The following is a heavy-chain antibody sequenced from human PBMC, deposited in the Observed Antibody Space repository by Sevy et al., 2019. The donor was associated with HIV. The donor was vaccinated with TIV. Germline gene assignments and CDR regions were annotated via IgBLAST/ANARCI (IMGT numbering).Heavy chain of an antibody. D-gene: IGHD1-1*01. J-gene: IGHJ3*02. V-gene: IGHV3-15*01. Sequence: GGSLRLSCAASGFTFSIIYMNWVRQSPGKGLEWVGRMKSKADGGTTDYAAPVKDRFTMSRDDSKITPYLQMNSLKADDTAVYYCATVGCPNCGTEAFDIWGQGTMVTVSS. CDR2: MKSKADGGTT. CDR1: GFTFSIIY. CDR3: ATVGCPNCGTEAFDI.